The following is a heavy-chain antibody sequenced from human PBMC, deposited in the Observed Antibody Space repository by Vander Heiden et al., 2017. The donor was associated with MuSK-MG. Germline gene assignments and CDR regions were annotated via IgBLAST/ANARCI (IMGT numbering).Heavy chain of an antibody. CDR1: GVTFSSYS. Sequence: EVQLVESGGGLVKHGGSLRLSCAASGVTFSSYSMNWVRQAPGKGLEWVSSISSSSSYIYYADSVKGRFTISRDNAKNSLYLQMNSLRAEDTAVYYCARDQGTGTTLPLDYWGQGTLVTVSS. J-gene: IGHJ4*02. CDR2: ISSSSSYI. V-gene: IGHV3-21*01. CDR3: ARDQGTGTTLPLDY. D-gene: IGHD1-1*01.